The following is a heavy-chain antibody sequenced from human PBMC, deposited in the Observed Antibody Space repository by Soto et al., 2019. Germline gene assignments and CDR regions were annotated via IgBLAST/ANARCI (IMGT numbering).Heavy chain of an antibody. V-gene: IGHV1-18*01. CDR2: ISAYNGNT. D-gene: IGHD2-2*01. CDR3: ARDIVVVPAAILGMDV. Sequence: ASVKVSCKASGYTFTSYGISWVRQAPGQGLEWMGWISAYNGNTNYAQKLQGRVTMTRDTSISTAYMELSRLRSDDTAVYYCARDIVVVPAAILGMDVWGQGTTVTVSS. CDR1: GYTFTSYG. J-gene: IGHJ6*02.